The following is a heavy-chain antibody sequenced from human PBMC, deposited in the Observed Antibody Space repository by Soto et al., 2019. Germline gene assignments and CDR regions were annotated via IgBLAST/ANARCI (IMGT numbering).Heavy chain of an antibody. CDR3: AREYGDYGVIDY. J-gene: IGHJ4*02. CDR2: INHSGST. Sequence: QVQLQQWGAGLLKPSETLSLTCAVYGGSFSGYYWSWIRQPPGKGLEWIGEINHSGSTNYNPSLKSRVTISVETSKNQFSLKLSSVTAADTAVYYCAREYGDYGVIDYWGQGTLVTVSS. V-gene: IGHV4-34*01. CDR1: GGSFSGYY. D-gene: IGHD4-17*01.